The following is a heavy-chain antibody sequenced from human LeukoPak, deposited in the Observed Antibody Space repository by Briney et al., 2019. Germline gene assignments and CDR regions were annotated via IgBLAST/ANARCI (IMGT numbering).Heavy chain of an antibody. CDR3: ARGLMVYAAGSPPGY. CDR1: GYTFTSYY. J-gene: IGHJ4*02. CDR2: INPSGGST. Sequence: GASVKVSCKASGYTFTSYYMHWVRQAPGQGLEWMGIINPSGGSTSYAQKFQGRVTMTRDTSTSTVYMELSSLRSENTAVYYCARGLMVYAAGSPPGYWGQGTLVTVSS. V-gene: IGHV1-46*01. D-gene: IGHD2-8*01.